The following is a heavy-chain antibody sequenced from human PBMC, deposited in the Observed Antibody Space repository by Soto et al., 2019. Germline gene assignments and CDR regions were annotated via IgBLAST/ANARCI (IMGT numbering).Heavy chain of an antibody. D-gene: IGHD2-8*01. CDR3: ARAHCTNGVCYTYYYYYYGMDV. CDR2: INAGNGNT. J-gene: IGHJ6*02. Sequence: ASVKVSCKASGYTFTSYAMHWVRQAPGQRLEWMGWINAGNGNTKYSRKFQGRVTITRDTSASTAYMELSSLRSEDTAVYYCARAHCTNGVCYTYYYYYYGMDVWGQGTTVTVSS. CDR1: GYTFTSYA. V-gene: IGHV1-3*01.